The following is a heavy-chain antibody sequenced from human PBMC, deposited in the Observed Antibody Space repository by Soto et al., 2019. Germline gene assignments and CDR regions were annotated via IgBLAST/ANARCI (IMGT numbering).Heavy chain of an antibody. Sequence: GGSLRLSCAASGFTFRNYALTWVRQTPGKGLESVSGISDTGGYTYYADSVKGRFTISRDNSQNTLYLQMNSLRAEDTAVYYCARTPLVNGNYFDYWGQGTLVTVSS. V-gene: IGHV3-23*01. CDR1: GFTFRNYA. D-gene: IGHD1-1*01. CDR3: ARTPLVNGNYFDY. CDR2: ISDTGGYT. J-gene: IGHJ4*02.